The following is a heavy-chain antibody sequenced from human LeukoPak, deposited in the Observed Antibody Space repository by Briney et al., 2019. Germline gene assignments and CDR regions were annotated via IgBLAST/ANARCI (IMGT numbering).Heavy chain of an antibody. CDR3: ASSTDYYDSSGYPTMAFDI. Sequence: PSETLSLTCAVSGGPISSGGYSWSWIRQPPGKGLEWIGYIYHSGSTYYNPSLKSRVTISVDRSKNQFSLKLSSVTAADTAVYYCASSTDYYDSSGYPTMAFDIWGQGTMVTVSS. J-gene: IGHJ3*02. D-gene: IGHD3-22*01. CDR2: IYHSGST. V-gene: IGHV4-30-2*01. CDR1: GGPISSGGYS.